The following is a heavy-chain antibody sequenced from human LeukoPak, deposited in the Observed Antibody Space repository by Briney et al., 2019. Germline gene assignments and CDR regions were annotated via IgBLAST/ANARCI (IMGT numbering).Heavy chain of an antibody. CDR3: ARGSIMITFGGVSDY. D-gene: IGHD3-16*01. J-gene: IGHJ4*02. CDR1: GYTFTNYG. V-gene: IGHV1-18*01. CDR2: ISAYNGNT. Sequence: ASVKASCKASGYTFTNYGISWVRQAPGQGREWMGWISAYNGNTNYAQKLQGRVTMTTGTSTSTAYMELRNLRSDDTAVYYCARGSIMITFGGVSDYWGQGTLVTVSP.